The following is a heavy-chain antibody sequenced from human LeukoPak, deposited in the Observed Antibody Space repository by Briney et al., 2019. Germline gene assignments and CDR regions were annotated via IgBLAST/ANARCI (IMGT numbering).Heavy chain of an antibody. Sequence: PGESLRLSCAASGFTFNDYAMIWVRQAPGKGLEWVAFIRYDGGDKHYADSVKGRFTISRDNSKNTLYLQMNSLRAEDTAVYYCAKSVTSPFNYYYSSMDVWGKGTTVTVSS. J-gene: IGHJ6*03. CDR3: AKSVTSPFNYYYSSMDV. V-gene: IGHV3-30*02. D-gene: IGHD2-8*01. CDR1: GFTFNDYA. CDR2: IRYDGGDK.